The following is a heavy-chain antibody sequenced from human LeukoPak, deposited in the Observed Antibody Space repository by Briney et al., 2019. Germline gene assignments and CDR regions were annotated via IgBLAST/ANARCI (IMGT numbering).Heavy chain of an antibody. Sequence: ASVKVSCKASGYTFTSYGISWVRQAPGQGLEWMGWISAYNGNTNYAQKLQGRVTMTTDTSTSTAYMELRSLRSDDTAVYYCARVVYFKVDTVFKQLWLPNIGWFDPRGQGTLVTVSS. CDR3: ARVVYFKVDTVFKQLWLPNIGWFDP. CDR1: GYTFTSYG. J-gene: IGHJ5*02. V-gene: IGHV1-18*01. D-gene: IGHD5-18*01. CDR2: ISAYNGNT.